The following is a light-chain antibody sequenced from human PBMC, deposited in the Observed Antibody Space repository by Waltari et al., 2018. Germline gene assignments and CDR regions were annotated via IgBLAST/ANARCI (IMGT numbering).Light chain of an antibody. V-gene: IGLV2-23*02. CDR3: CSYAGSTTL. J-gene: IGLJ2*01. CDR1: TSDVGNYNL. Sequence: QSALTQPASVSGSPGQSITISCTATTSDVGNYNLFSWYQPHPGKTPKLILYEVIKRPSGISNRFSGSKAGKTASLTISGLQAEDEADYYCCSYAGSTTLFGGGTKLTVL. CDR2: EVI.